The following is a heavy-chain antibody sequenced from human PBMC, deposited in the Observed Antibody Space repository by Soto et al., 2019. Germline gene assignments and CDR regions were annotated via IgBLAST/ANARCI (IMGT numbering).Heavy chain of an antibody. CDR2: ISAYNGNT. CDR1: GYTFTSYG. J-gene: IGHJ4*02. D-gene: IGHD2-15*01. Sequence: AASVKVSCKASGYTFTSYGISWVRQAPGQGLEWMGWISAYNGNTNYAQKLQGRVTMTTDTSTSTAYMELRSLRSDDTAVYYCARERYCSGGSCYPGLYYFDYWGQGILVTVSS. CDR3: ARERYCSGGSCYPGLYYFDY. V-gene: IGHV1-18*01.